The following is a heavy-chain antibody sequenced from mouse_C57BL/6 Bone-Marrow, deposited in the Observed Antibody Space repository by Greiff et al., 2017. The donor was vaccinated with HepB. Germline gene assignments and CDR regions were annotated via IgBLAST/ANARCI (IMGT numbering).Heavy chain of an antibody. D-gene: IGHD1-1*01. CDR3: ARVVRESYFDY. J-gene: IGHJ2*01. CDR1: GYTFTNYW. CDR2: IYPGGGYT. V-gene: IGHV1-63*01. Sequence: VQLQQSGAELVRPGTSVKMSCKASGYTFTNYWIGWAKQRPGHGLEWIGDIYPGGGYTNYNEKFKGKATLTADKSSSTAYMQFSSLTSEDTAVYYCARVVRESYFDYWGQGTTLTVSS.